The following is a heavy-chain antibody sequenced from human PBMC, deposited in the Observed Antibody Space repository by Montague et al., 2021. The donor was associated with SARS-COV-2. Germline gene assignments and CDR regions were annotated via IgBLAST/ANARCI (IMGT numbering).Heavy chain of an antibody. Sequence: SETLSLTCTVSGGSISSSSYYWGWIRQPPGKGLEWIGSIYYSGSTYYNPSLKSRVTISVDTSKNQFSLKLSSVTVADTAVYYCARQKRRITIFGVVIPPVLPWFDPWGQGTLVTVSS. V-gene: IGHV4-39*01. CDR1: GGSISSSSYY. J-gene: IGHJ5*02. D-gene: IGHD3-3*01. CDR3: ARQKRRITIFGVVIPPVLPWFDP. CDR2: IYYSGST.